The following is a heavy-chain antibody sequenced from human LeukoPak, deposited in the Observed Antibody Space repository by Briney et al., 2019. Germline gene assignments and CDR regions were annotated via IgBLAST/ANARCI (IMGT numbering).Heavy chain of an antibody. D-gene: IGHD2-15*01. CDR3: ARVKGYCSGGSCYSAFDY. Sequence: AGGSLRLSCAASGFTFSDYYMSWIRQAPGKGLEWVSYISSSGSTIYYADSVKGRFTISRDNAKNSLYLQMNSLRAEDTAVYYCARVKGYCSGGSCYSAFDYWGQGTLVTVSS. CDR2: ISSSGSTI. CDR1: GFTFSDYY. J-gene: IGHJ4*02. V-gene: IGHV3-11*01.